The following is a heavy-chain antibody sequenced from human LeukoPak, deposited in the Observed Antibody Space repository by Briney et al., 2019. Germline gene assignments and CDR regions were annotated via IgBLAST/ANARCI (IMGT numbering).Heavy chain of an antibody. CDR3: ARHALVVVPAAIRDNWFDP. CDR1: GGSISSSSYY. J-gene: IGHJ5*02. Sequence: SETLSLTCTVSGGSISSSSYYWGWIRQPPGKGLEWIVSIYYSGSTYYNPSLKSRVTISVDTSKNQFSLKLSSVTAADTAVYYCARHALVVVPAAIRDNWFDPWGQGTLVTVSS. CDR2: IYYSGST. D-gene: IGHD2-2*01. V-gene: IGHV4-39*01.